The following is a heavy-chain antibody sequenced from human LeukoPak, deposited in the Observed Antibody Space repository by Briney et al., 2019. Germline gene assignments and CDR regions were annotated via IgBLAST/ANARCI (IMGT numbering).Heavy chain of an antibody. CDR1: GYTFTGHY. D-gene: IGHD3-22*01. V-gene: IGHV1-2*02. CDR3: ARDHDSSGYYYAEWVPYNAFDI. CDR2: TNPNSGGT. Sequence: ASVKVSCKASGYTFTGHYVHWVRQAPGQGLEWMGWTNPNSGGTKNAQKFQGRVTMTRDTSISTAYMELSRLRSDDTAVYYCARDHDSSGYYYAEWVPYNAFDIWGQGTLVTVSS. J-gene: IGHJ3*02.